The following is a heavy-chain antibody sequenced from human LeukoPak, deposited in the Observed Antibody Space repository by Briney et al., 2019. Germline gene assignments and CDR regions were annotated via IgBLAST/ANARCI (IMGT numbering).Heavy chain of an antibody. CDR3: ARSNEAGRSSSSDY. CDR2: IIPIFGTA. V-gene: IGHV1-69*13. J-gene: IGHJ4*02. Sequence: SVKVSCKASGGTFSSYAISWVRQAPGQGLEWMGGIIPIFGTANYAQKFQGRVTITADESTSTAYMELSSLRSEDTAVYYCARSNEAGRSSSSDYWGQGTLVTVSS. D-gene: IGHD6-6*01. CDR1: GGTFSSYA.